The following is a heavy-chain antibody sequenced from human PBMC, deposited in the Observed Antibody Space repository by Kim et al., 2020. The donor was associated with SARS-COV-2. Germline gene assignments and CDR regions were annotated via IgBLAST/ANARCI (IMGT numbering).Heavy chain of an antibody. CDR1: GGSISSSSYY. D-gene: IGHD1-26*01. CDR2: IYYSGST. V-gene: IGHV4-39*01. Sequence: SETLSLTCTVSGGSISSSSYYWGWIRQPPGKGLEWIGSIYYSGSTYYNPSLKSRVTISVDTSKNQFSLKLSSVTAADTAVYYCGRIVGAKGGYWGQGTLVTVSS. J-gene: IGHJ4*02. CDR3: GRIVGAKGGY.